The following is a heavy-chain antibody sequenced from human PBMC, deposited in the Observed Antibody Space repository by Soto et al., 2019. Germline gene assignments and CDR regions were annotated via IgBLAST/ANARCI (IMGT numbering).Heavy chain of an antibody. Sequence: QVPLVQSGAEEKKPGASVKVSCKASGYTFTSYAMHWVRQAPGQRLEWMGWINAGNGNTKYSQKFQGRVTITRDTSASTAYMELSSLRSEDTAVYYCARGKVAGTGRAYYFDYWGQGTLVTVSS. J-gene: IGHJ4*02. CDR3: ARGKVAGTGRAYYFDY. CDR1: GYTFTSYA. D-gene: IGHD6-19*01. V-gene: IGHV1-3*05. CDR2: INAGNGNT.